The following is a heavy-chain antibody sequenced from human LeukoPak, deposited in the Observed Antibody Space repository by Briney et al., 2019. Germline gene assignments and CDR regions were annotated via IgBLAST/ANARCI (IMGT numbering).Heavy chain of an antibody. V-gene: IGHV4-34*01. CDR1: GGSFSGYY. CDR2: INHSGST. CDR3: ARDYPQTDAFDI. D-gene: IGHD3-10*01. J-gene: IGHJ3*02. Sequence: PSETLSLTCAVYGGSFSGYYWSWIRQPPGKGLEWIGEINHSGSTNYNPSLKSRVTISVDTSKNQFSLKLSSVTAADTAVYYCARDYPQTDAFDIWGQGTMVTVSS.